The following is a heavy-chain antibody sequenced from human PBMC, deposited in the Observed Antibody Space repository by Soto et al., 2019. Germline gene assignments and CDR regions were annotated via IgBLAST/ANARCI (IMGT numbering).Heavy chain of an antibody. Sequence: ASVKVSCKTSGYTFTSYSISWVRQAPGQGLEWMGWINVYNGNTKYAQNLQGRVTMTTDTSTSTAYMELSSLRSEDTAVYYCAREYSSGYHFLRMNWFDPWGQGTLVTVSS. V-gene: IGHV1-18*01. J-gene: IGHJ5*02. CDR3: AREYSSGYHFLRMNWFDP. D-gene: IGHD3-22*01. CDR2: INVYNGNT. CDR1: GYTFTSYS.